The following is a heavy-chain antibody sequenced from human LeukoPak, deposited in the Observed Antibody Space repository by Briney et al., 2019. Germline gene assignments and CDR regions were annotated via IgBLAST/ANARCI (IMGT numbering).Heavy chain of an antibody. CDR2: IRYDESYK. Sequence: GGSLRLSCAASGFTFSSYGMHWVRQGPGKGLEWVAFIRYDESYKYYADSVKGRFTISRDNSKNTLYLQMNSLRPEDTAVYYCARGHRLCDYWGQGTLVTVSS. D-gene: IGHD3-16*01. J-gene: IGHJ4*02. CDR3: ARGHRLCDY. CDR1: GFTFSSYG. V-gene: IGHV3-30*02.